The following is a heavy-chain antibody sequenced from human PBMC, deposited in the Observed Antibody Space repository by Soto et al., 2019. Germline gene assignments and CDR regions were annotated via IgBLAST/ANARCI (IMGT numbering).Heavy chain of an antibody. CDR3: AGALGSGWFRNWFDP. V-gene: IGHV4-61*01. CDR1: GGSVSSGNYY. D-gene: IGHD6-19*01. CDR2: FYYTGSI. Sequence: PSETLSLTCTVSGGSVSSGNYYWSWIRQPPGKGLEWIGYFYYTGSINYNPSLKSQVTIFIDASKNQFSLRLSSVTAADTAVYYCAGALGSGWFRNWFDPWGQGTLVTVSS. J-gene: IGHJ5*02.